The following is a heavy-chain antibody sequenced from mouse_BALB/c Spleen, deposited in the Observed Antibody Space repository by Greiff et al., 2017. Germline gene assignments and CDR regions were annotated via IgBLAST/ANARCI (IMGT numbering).Heavy chain of an antibody. CDR3: ARRGYLYAMDY. V-gene: IGHV1S81*02. Sequence: VQLQQPGAELVKPGASVKLSCKASGYTFTSYWMHWVKQRPGQGLEWIGEINPSNGRTNYNEKFKSKATLTVDKSSSTAYMQLSSLTSEDSAVYYCARRGYLYAMDYWGQGTSVTVSS. CDR1: GYTFTSYW. CDR2: INPSNGRT. D-gene: IGHD3-1*01. J-gene: IGHJ4*01.